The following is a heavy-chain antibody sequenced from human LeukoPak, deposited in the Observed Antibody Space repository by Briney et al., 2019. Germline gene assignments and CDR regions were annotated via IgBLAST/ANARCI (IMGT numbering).Heavy chain of an antibody. Sequence: SETLSLTCTVSGGSISSYYWSWIRQHPGKGLEWIGYIYYSGSTNYNPSLKSRVTISVDTSKNQFSLKLSSVTAADTAVYYCASGGISDCSSTSCYGYYYYYYMDVWGKGTTVTVSS. CDR3: ASGGISDCSSTSCYGYYYYYYMDV. CDR2: IYYSGST. V-gene: IGHV4-59*01. D-gene: IGHD2-2*01. J-gene: IGHJ6*03. CDR1: GGSISSYY.